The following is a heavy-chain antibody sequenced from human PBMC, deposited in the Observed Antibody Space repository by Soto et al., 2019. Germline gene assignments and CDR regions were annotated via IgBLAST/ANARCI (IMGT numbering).Heavy chain of an antibody. CDR1: GFTFDDYT. V-gene: IGHV3-43*01. Sequence: EVQLVESGGVVVQPGGSLRLSCAASGFTFDDYTMHWVRQAPGKGLEWVSLISWDGGSTYYADSVKGRFTISRDNSKNSLYLQMNSLRTEDTALYYCAKDFNYYDSSGYYSGADLGVAFDIWGQGTMVTVSS. CDR2: ISWDGGST. J-gene: IGHJ3*02. CDR3: AKDFNYYDSSGYYSGADLGVAFDI. D-gene: IGHD3-22*01.